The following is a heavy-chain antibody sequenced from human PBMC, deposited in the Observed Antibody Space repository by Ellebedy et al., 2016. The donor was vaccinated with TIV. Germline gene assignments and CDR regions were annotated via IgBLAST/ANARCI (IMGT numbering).Heavy chain of an antibody. Sequence: GESLKISCEVSGFTFSGYYMHWVRQAPGKGLVWLARINTDRSGTNYADSVEGRFTITRDNARKTLFLHVDRLTVDDTAVYFCARESVRYFDWDYWGQGTLVNVSS. D-gene: IGHD3-9*01. CDR2: INTDRSGT. CDR1: GFTFSGYY. CDR3: ARESVRYFDWDY. V-gene: IGHV3-74*01. J-gene: IGHJ4*02.